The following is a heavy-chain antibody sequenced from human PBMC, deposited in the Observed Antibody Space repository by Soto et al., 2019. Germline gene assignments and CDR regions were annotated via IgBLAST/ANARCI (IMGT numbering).Heavy chain of an antibody. V-gene: IGHV4-4*07. J-gene: IGHJ1*01. CDR3: ARETRENWTYEAH. CDR1: GAYISDFS. D-gene: IGHD1-7*01. Sequence: SETLSLTCRVSGAYISDFSWRWMRDPSGKGLEWIGRITINGNTQKNPSFKSRVTMSIDTSRNHFSLNLQSATAADTALYYCARETRENWTYEAHWGPGTLVTVSS. CDR2: ITINGNT.